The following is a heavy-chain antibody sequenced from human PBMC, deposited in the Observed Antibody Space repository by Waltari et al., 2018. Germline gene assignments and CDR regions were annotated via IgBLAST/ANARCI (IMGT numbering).Heavy chain of an antibody. CDR3: ATSGSYQTIDY. D-gene: IGHD1-26*01. CDR1: GGSISSSSYY. J-gene: IGHJ4*02. CDR2: INYSGST. V-gene: IGHV4-39*07. Sequence: QLQLQESGPGLVKPSETLSLTCTVSGGSISSSSYYWGWIRQPPGKGLEWIGSINYSGSTYYTPSLKSRVTISVDTSKNQFSLKLSSVTAADTAVYYCATSGSYQTIDYWGQGTLVTVSS.